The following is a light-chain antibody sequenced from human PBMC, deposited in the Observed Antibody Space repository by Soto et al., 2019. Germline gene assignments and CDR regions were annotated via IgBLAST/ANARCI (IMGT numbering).Light chain of an antibody. CDR1: KLGDKY. Sequence: SYELTQPPSVSVSPGQTASITCSGDKLGDKYACWYQQKPGQSPVLVIYQDSKRPSGIPERFSGSNSGNTATLTISGTQAMDEADYYRQAWDSSFVVFGGGTKVTVL. CDR3: QAWDSSFVV. V-gene: IGLV3-1*01. J-gene: IGLJ2*01. CDR2: QDS.